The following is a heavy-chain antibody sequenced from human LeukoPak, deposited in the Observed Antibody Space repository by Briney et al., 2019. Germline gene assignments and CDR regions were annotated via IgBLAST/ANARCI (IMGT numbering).Heavy chain of an antibody. V-gene: IGHV3-66*01. Sequence: GGSLRLSCAASGFIVSHKYMAWVRQAPGKGLEWLSIIYTGGNTVSAESVKGRFTISRDNSRNTVHLQMNSLRDDDTAVYYCARGQIDLLRNYFDSWGPGTLVAVSS. J-gene: IGHJ4*02. CDR3: ARGQIDLLRNYFDS. CDR1: GFIVSHKY. D-gene: IGHD3-22*01. CDR2: IYTGGNT.